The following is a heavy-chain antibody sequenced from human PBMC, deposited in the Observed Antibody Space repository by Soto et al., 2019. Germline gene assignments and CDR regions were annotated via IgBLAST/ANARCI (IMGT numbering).Heavy chain of an antibody. V-gene: IGHV1-69*12. CDR1: GGTFSTYA. J-gene: IGHJ4*02. CDR3: ASGIQLWLRRINNGYSG. D-gene: IGHD5-18*01. CDR2: LLPMFGTA. Sequence: QVQLVQSGAEVKKPESSVKVSCKAPGGTFSTYAVSWFRQAPVQGLEWVGGLLPMFGTANYAQRFKDRVTITADESTNTVYMELSSLRSEYTAVYFCASGIQLWLRRINNGYSGWGQGTLVTVSS.